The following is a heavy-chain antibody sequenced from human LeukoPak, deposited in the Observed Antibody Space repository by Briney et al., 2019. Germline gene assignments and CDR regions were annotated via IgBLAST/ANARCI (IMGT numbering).Heavy chain of an antibody. Sequence: PSETLSLTCTVSGGSISSGGYYWSWIRQPAGKGLEWIGYIYYSGSTNYNPSLKSRVTISVGTSKNQFSLKLSSVTAADTAVYYCASLSIAAAGTPFDYWGQGTLVTVSS. V-gene: IGHV4-61*10. CDR2: IYYSGST. D-gene: IGHD6-13*01. CDR1: GGSISSGGYY. CDR3: ASLSIAAAGTPFDY. J-gene: IGHJ4*02.